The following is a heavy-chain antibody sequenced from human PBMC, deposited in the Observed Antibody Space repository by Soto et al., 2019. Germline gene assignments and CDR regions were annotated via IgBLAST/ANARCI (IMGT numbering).Heavy chain of an antibody. J-gene: IGHJ5*01. V-gene: IGHV1-69*13. CDR3: ARVLRLYCSGGSCYPGGNWFDS. Sequence: ASVKVSCKASGGTFSSYAISWVRQAPGQGLEWMGGIIPIFGTANYAQKFQGRVTITADESTSTAYMELSSLRSEDTAVYYCARVLRLYCSGGSCYPGGNWFDSWCPGTLVTVSS. CDR1: GGTFSSYA. D-gene: IGHD2-15*01. CDR2: IIPIFGTA.